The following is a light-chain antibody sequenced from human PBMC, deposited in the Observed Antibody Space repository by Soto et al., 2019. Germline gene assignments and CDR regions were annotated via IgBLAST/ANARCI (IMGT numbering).Light chain of an antibody. V-gene: IGLV1-44*01. CDR3: AAWDDSLNAFV. CDR1: SSNIGGNT. J-gene: IGLJ1*01. CDR2: GND. Sequence: QSVLTQPPSASGTPGQRVTISCSGSSSNIGGNTVNSYQQLPGTAPKLLIYGNDQRPSGVPDRFSGSKSGTSASLAISGLQSEDEAEYYCAAWDDSLNAFVFGTGTKVTVL.